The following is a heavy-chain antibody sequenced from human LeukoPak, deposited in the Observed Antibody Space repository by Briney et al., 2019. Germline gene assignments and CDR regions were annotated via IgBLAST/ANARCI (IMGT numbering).Heavy chain of an antibody. D-gene: IGHD3-3*01. CDR3: ARGSRFGVVGRDAFDI. J-gene: IGHJ3*02. CDR1: GFTFSSYS. V-gene: IGHV3-21*01. CDR2: ISGSSSYI. Sequence: PGGSLRLSCAVSGFTFSSYSMNWVRQAPGKGLEWVSSISGSSSYIYYADSVKGRFTISRHNAKNSLYLQMNSLRAEDTAVYYCARGSRFGVVGRDAFDIWGQGTMVTVSS.